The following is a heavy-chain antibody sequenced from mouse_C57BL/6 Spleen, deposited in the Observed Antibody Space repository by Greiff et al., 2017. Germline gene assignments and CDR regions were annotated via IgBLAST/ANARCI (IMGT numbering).Heavy chain of an antibody. CDR3: ARQMGDYDLYYFDY. J-gene: IGHJ2*01. Sequence: EVKLVESGGGLVKTGGSLKLSCAASGFTFSSYTMSWVRQTPEKRLEWVATISGGGGNTYYPDSVKGRFTISRDNAKNTLYLQMSSLRSEDTALYYCARQMGDYDLYYFDYWGQGTTLTVSS. CDR2: ISGGGGNT. D-gene: IGHD2-4*01. V-gene: IGHV5-9*01. CDR1: GFTFSSYT.